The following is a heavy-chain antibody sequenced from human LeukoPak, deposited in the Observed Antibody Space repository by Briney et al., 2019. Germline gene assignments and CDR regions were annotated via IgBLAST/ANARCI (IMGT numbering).Heavy chain of an antibody. D-gene: IGHD6-19*01. V-gene: IGHV3-30*02. CDR3: VREAYTSGWPNLDY. J-gene: IGHJ4*02. CDR2: IRNDGSND. Sequence: GYSLRLSCAASGFSLRNYGMHWVRQAPGKGLEWVTFIRNDGSNDYYADSVKGRFTISRDNAKNTLYLQMNSLRAEDTAVYYCVREAYTSGWPNLDYWGQGTLVTVSS. CDR1: GFSLRNYG.